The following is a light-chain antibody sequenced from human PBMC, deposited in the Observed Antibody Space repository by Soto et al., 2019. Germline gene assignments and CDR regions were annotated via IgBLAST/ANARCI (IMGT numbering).Light chain of an antibody. CDR1: SSDVGGYKY. J-gene: IGLJ3*02. CDR2: EVS. Sequence: QSALTQPASVSGSPGQSITISCTGTSSDVGGYKYVSWYQQYPGKAPKLVIFEVSNRPSGVSIRFSGSRSGNTASLTISGLHTEDEGDYYCSAYTSSSTVVLGGETKLTV. V-gene: IGLV2-14*01. CDR3: SAYTSSSTVV.